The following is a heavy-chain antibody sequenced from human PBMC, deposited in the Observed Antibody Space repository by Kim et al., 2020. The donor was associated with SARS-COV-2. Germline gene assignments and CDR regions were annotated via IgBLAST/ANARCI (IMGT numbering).Heavy chain of an antibody. V-gene: IGHV1-3*01. CDR2: INAGNGNT. CDR1: GYTFTSYA. CDR3: ARDGGMVNSWYPPPHDY. Sequence: ASVKVSCKASGYTFTSYAMHWVRQAPGQRLEWMGWINAGNGNTKYSQKFQGRVTITRDTSASTAYMELSSLRSEDTAVYYCARDGGMVNSWYPPPHDYWGQGTLVTVSS. D-gene: IGHD6-13*01. J-gene: IGHJ4*02.